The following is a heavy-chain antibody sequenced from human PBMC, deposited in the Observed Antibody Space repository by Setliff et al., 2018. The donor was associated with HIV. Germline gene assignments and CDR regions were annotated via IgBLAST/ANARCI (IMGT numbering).Heavy chain of an antibody. V-gene: IGHV4-39*01. D-gene: IGHD3-16*01. Sequence: PSETLSLTCTVSGDSIGTTTYYWGWIRQSPEKGLEWIGSIYFSGSAYYNPSLESRVTISVDTSKNQFSLKLNSVTAADTAVYYCARWGEPSIKAFDIWGQGTMVTVSS. J-gene: IGHJ3*02. CDR2: IYFSGSA. CDR3: ARWGEPSIKAFDI. CDR1: GDSIGTTTYY.